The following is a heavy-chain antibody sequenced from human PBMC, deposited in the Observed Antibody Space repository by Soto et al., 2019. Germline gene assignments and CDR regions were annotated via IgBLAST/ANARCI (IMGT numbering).Heavy chain of an antibody. CDR1: GFTFSNAW. Sequence: GGSLRLSCAASGFTFSNAWMNWVRQAPGKGLEWVGRIKSKTDGGTTDYAAPVKGRFTISRDDSKNTLYLQMNSLKTEDTAVYYCTTEFGNYGDYEDFDYWGQGTLITVSS. V-gene: IGHV3-15*07. CDR2: IKSKTDGGTT. CDR3: TTEFGNYGDYEDFDY. D-gene: IGHD4-17*01. J-gene: IGHJ4*02.